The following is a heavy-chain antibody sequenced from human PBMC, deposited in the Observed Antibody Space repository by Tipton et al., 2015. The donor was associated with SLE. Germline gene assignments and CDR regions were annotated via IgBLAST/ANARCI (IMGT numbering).Heavy chain of an antibody. CDR3: AKAKGMIVVVITPHFDY. V-gene: IGHV3-23*01. D-gene: IGHD3-22*01. Sequence: SLRLSCTASGFAFSFHTMTWVRQAPGKGLEWDSGVTNSGGTTWYADAVKGRFTISRDNSKNTLYLQMNSLRAEDTAVYYCAKAKGMIVVVITPHFDYWGQGTLVTVSS. CDR2: VTNSGGTT. J-gene: IGHJ4*02. CDR1: GFAFSFHT.